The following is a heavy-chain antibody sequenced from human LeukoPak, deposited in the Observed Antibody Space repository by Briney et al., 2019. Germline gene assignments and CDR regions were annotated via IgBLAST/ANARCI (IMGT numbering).Heavy chain of an antibody. D-gene: IGHD3-10*01. CDR2: MNPNSGNT. CDR3: ARDYYGSKSSSFDP. CDR1: GYTFTSYD. J-gene: IGHJ5*02. Sequence: ASVKVSCKASGYTFTSYDINWVRQATGQGREWLGWMNPNSGNTGYAQNFQGRVTMTRDTSIDTAYMELTSLRYEDTAVYYCARDYYGSKSSSFDPWGQGTLVTVSS. V-gene: IGHV1-8*01.